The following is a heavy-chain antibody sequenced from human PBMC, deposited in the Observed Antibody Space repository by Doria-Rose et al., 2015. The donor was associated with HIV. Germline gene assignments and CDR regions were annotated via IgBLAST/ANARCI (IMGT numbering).Heavy chain of an antibody. V-gene: IGHV2-26*01. CDR3: ARIKSSRWYHKYYFDF. CDR2: IFSDDER. D-gene: IGHD6-13*01. J-gene: IGHJ4*02. Sequence: QVTLKESGPVLVKPTETLTLTCTVSGVSLSSPGLGVSWIRKPPGKALKWLATIFSDDERSYKTSLNSRLTTSRGTSKSQVVLTMTDMDPVDTATYYCARIKSSRWYHKYYFDFWGQGTLVIVSA. CDR1: GVSLSSPGLG.